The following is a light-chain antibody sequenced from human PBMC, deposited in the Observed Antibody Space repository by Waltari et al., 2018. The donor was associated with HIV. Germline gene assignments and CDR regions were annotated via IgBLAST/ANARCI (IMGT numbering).Light chain of an antibody. CDR2: DNG. Sequence: QSVLTQPPSVSAAPGPKVTISCSGNTSNIGHNYMSWYQQVPGAAPKLLIYDNGKRPSGIPGRFSASKSGTSATLVITGLQTGDEADYYCGTWDTRASEVVFGGGTKLTVL. V-gene: IGLV1-51*01. CDR3: GTWDTRASEVV. CDR1: TSNIGHNY. J-gene: IGLJ3*02.